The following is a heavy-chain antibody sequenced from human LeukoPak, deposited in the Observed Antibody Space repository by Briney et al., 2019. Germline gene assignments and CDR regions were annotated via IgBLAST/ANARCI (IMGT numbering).Heavy chain of an antibody. CDR3: AKKNRDIVVVPAATYDY. J-gene: IGHJ4*02. D-gene: IGHD2-2*01. V-gene: IGHV3-23*01. CDR2: ISGSGGST. CDR1: GFTFSSYA. Sequence: PGGSLRLSCAASGFTFSSYAMSWVRQAPGKGLEWVSAISGSGGSTYYADSVEGRFTISRDNSKNTLYLQMNSLRAEDTAVYYCAKKNRDIVVVPAATYDYWGQGTLVTVSS.